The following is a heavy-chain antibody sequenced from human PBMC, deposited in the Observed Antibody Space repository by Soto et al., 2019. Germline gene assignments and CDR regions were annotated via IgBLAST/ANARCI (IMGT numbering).Heavy chain of an antibody. Sequence: QLHLVQSGAVVKKPGASVTVSCSASGYPVTAYYMHWVRQAPGRGLEWMGGINPATGAAKYTQTFRGRVNMTRATSTSTVFMELSGLASEDTAFFYCARGGGVGVAGSAAFDMWGQGTLVTVSS. CDR3: ARGGGVGVAGSAAFDM. CDR1: GYPVTAYY. V-gene: IGHV1-2*02. D-gene: IGHD3-3*01. CDR2: INPATGAA. J-gene: IGHJ3*02.